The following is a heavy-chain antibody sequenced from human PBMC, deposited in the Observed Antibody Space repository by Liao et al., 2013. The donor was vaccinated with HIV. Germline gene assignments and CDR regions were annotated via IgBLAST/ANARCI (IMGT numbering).Heavy chain of an antibody. V-gene: IGHV4-39*07. CDR2: IYYTGST. CDR3: ARDYREYCSSTSCYGRAYFQQ. Sequence: QVQLQESGPGLVKPSQTLSLTCTVSGGSISSGSYYWGWIRQPPGKGLEWIGSIYYTGSTYYNPSLKSRVTISLDTSKNQFSLKLSSVTAADTAVYYCARDYREYCSSTSCYGRAYFQQWGQGTLVTVSS. J-gene: IGHJ1*01. D-gene: IGHD2-2*01. CDR1: GGSISSGSYY.